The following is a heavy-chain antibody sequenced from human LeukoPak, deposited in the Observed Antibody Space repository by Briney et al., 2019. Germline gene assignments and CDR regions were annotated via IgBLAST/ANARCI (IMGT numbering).Heavy chain of an antibody. V-gene: IGHV3-74*01. CDR3: ARGGSYGDY. D-gene: IGHD3-16*01. CDR1: GFTFTRYW. J-gene: IGHJ4*02. Sequence: GGSMRLSCAASGFTFTRYWMHWVRQVPGKGLVWVSRVNPDGSSVTYGDSVKGRFTSSRDNAKNTLYLQMHSLRAEDMAVYYCARGGSYGDYWGQGILVTVSS. CDR2: VNPDGSSV.